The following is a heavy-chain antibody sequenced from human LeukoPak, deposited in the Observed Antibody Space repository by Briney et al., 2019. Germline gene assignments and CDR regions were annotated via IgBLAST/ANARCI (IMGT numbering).Heavy chain of an antibody. CDR2: INPNSGGT. Sequence: GSSVKVSCKASGGTFSSYAISWVRQAPGQGLEWMGWINPNSGGTNYAQKFQGRVTMTRDTSISTAYMELSRLRSDDTAVYYCARSFLSRYCTNGVCWFDYWGQGTLVTVSS. V-gene: IGHV1-2*02. J-gene: IGHJ4*02. D-gene: IGHD2-8*01. CDR3: ARSFLSRYCTNGVCWFDY. CDR1: GGTFSSYA.